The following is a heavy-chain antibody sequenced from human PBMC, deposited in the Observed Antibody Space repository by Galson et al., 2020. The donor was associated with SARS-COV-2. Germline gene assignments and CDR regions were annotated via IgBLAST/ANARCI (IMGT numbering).Heavy chain of an antibody. CDR2: IYHSGST. J-gene: IGHJ4*02. CDR1: GYSISSGYY. CDR3: ARDYGGYDYVWGSYLTRIPFDY. V-gene: IGHV4-38-2*02. D-gene: IGHD3-16*02. Sequence: SETLSLTCTVSGYSISSGYYWGWIRQPPGKGLEWIGSIYHSGSTYYNPSLKSRVTISVDTSKNQFSLKLSSVTAADTAVYYCARDYGGYDYVWGSYLTRIPFDYWGQGTLVTVSS.